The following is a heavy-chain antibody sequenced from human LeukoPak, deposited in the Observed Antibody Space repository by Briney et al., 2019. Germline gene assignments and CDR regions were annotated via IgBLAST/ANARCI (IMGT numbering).Heavy chain of an antibody. D-gene: IGHD2-15*01. CDR3: AVVAATRIYSDYYYGMDV. J-gene: IGHJ6*02. Sequence: GGSLRLSCAASGFTFSSYAMSWVRQAPGKGLEWVSAISGSGGSTYYADSVKGRFTISRDNSKNTLYLQMNSLRAEDTAVYYCAVVAATRIYSDYYYGMDVWGQGTTVTVSS. CDR1: GFTFSSYA. CDR2: ISGSGGST. V-gene: IGHV3-23*01.